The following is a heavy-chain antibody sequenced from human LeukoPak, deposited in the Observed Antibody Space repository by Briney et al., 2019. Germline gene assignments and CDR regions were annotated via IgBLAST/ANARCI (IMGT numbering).Heavy chain of an antibody. CDR1: GGTFSSYT. Sequence: GASVKVSCKASGGTFSSYTISWVRQAPGQGLEWMGRIIPILGIANYAQKFQGRVTITADKSTSTAYMELRSLRSDDTAVYFCAREDRHMNWFDPWGQGTLVTVSS. J-gene: IGHJ5*02. CDR3: AREDRHMNWFDP. CDR2: IIPILGIA. V-gene: IGHV1-69*04.